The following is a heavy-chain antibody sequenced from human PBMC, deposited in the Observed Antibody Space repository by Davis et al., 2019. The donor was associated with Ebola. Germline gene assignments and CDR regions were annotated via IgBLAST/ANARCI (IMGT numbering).Heavy chain of an antibody. CDR2: TYYRSKWYF. D-gene: IGHD3-22*01. Sequence: MPSETLSLTCTVSGFSISTYYYIWIRQSPSRGLEWLGRTYYRSKWYFDYAVSVKSRITINPDTSKNQFSLHLSSVTPEDTAVYYCARDPPYDQGYDYWGQGTLVTVSS. CDR1: GFSISTYY. V-gene: IGHV6-1*01. CDR3: ARDPPYDQGYDY. J-gene: IGHJ4*02.